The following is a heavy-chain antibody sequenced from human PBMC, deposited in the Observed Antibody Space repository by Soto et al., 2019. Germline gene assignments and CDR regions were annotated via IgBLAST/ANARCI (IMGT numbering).Heavy chain of an antibody. J-gene: IGHJ4*02. CDR3: AKVQSGDYGVSDFDY. CDR1: GFTFSSYA. V-gene: IGHV3-23*01. D-gene: IGHD4-17*01. Sequence: EVQLLESGGGLVQPGGSLRLSCAASGFTFSSYAMSWVRQAPGKGLEWVSAISGSGGSTYYADSVKGRFTISRDNCKNTLNLQMNGLRAEETAVYDWAKVQSGDYGVSDFDYWGQGTLVTVSS. CDR2: ISGSGGST.